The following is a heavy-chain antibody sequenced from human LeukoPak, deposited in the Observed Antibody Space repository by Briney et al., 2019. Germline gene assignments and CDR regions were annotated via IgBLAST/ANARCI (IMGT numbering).Heavy chain of an antibody. Sequence: PSETLSLTCTVSGGSISNYYWCWIRQPPGKGLEWIGSMSYSGSTNYNPSLKSRVTMSVDTTKNQFSLRLNSVTAADTAVYYCARRRAEGGSNGHYNWFDPWGQGTLVTVSS. CDR3: ARRRAEGGSNGHYNWFDP. CDR1: GGSISNYY. J-gene: IGHJ5*02. D-gene: IGHD6-13*01. CDR2: MSYSGST. V-gene: IGHV4-59*08.